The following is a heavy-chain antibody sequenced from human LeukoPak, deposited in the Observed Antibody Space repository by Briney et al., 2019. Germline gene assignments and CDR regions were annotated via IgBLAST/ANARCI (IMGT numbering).Heavy chain of an antibody. CDR3: ARGPSGYSSSWYLGGAFVI. D-gene: IGHD6-13*01. V-gene: IGHV4-59*01. CDR1: GGSISSYY. CDR2: IYYSGST. J-gene: IGHJ3*02. Sequence: SETLSLTCTVSGGSISSYYWSWIRQPPGKGLEWIGYIYYSGSTNYNPSLKSRVTISVDTSKNQFSLKLSSVTAADTAVYYCARGPSGYSSSWYLGGAFVIWGQGTMVTVSS.